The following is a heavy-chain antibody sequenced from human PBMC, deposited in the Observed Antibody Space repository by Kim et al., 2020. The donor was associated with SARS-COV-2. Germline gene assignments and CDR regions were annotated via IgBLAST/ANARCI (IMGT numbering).Heavy chain of an antibody. J-gene: IGHJ4*02. D-gene: IGHD6-6*01. Sequence: ADSVKGRFTISRDNAKNTLYLQMNSLRAEDTAVYYCARDDEEYSSSSPSFWGQGTLVTVSS. V-gene: IGHV3-74*01. CDR3: ARDDEEYSSSSPSF.